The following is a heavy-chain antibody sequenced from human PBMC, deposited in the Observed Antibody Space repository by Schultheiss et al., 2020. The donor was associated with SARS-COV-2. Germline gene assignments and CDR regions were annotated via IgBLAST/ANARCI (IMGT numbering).Heavy chain of an antibody. CDR1: GGSISSYY. V-gene: IGHV4-59*12. D-gene: IGHD5-12*01. J-gene: IGHJ4*02. Sequence: SETLSLTCTVSGGSISSYYWSWVRQPPGKGLEWIGYIYHSGNIKYSSSLKSRVTISVDTSKNQFSLKLSSVTAADTAVYYCARGGIVATRPLFDYWGQGTLVTVSS. CDR2: IYHSGNI. CDR3: ARGGIVATRPLFDY.